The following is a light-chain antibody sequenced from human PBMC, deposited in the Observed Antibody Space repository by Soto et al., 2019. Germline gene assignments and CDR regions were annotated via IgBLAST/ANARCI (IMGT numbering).Light chain of an antibody. CDR1: QGINNY. V-gene: IGKV1-9*01. CDR2: AAS. J-gene: IGKJ4*01. Sequence: DIQLTKSPSFLSASVGDRVTITCRASQGINNYLAWYQQQPGKAPKLLIYAASTLQSGVPSRFSGSGSGTEFTLTITTLQPEDFATYYCQHHDSYPLTFGGGTKVEIK. CDR3: QHHDSYPLT.